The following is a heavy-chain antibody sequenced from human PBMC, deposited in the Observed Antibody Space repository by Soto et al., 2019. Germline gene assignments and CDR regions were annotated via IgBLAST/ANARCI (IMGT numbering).Heavy chain of an antibody. CDR1: GFTFSSYA. J-gene: IGHJ4*02. V-gene: IGHV3-23*01. D-gene: IGHD4-4*01. CDR3: AKYMTTSKVVCDF. CDR2: ISGSGGIT. Sequence: PGGSLRLSCAASGFTFSSYAMSWVRQAPGKGLEWVSSISGSGGITFYPDSAKGRFTISRDNSENTLYLQMNSLRAEDTAVYYCAKYMTTSKVVCDFWGQGTLVTVSS.